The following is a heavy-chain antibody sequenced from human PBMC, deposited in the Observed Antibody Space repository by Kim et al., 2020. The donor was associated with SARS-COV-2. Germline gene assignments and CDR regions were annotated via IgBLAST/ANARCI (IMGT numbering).Heavy chain of an antibody. V-gene: IGHV4-31*03. CDR1: GGSISSGGYY. CDR3: ATNYGDTSYWYFDL. D-gene: IGHD4-17*01. J-gene: IGHJ2*01. CDR2: IYYSGST. Sequence: SETLSLTCTVSGGSISSGGYYWSWIRQHPGKGLEWIGYIYYSGSTYYNPSLKSRVTISVDTSKNQFSLKLSSVTAADTAVYYCATNYGDTSYWYFDLWGRGTLVTVSS.